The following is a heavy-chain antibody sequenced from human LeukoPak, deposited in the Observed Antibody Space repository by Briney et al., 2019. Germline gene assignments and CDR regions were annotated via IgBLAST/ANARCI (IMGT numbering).Heavy chain of an antibody. CDR1: GGSISSSSYY. V-gene: IGHV4-39*01. CDR2: IYYSGST. CDR3: ARHSYYYDSSGTIGL. J-gene: IGHJ4*02. Sequence: SSETLSLTCTVSGGSISSSSYYWGWIRQPPGKGLEWIGSIYYSGSTYYNPSRKSRVTISVDTSKNQFSLKLSSVTAADTAVYYCARHSYYYDSSGTIGLWGQGTLVTVSS. D-gene: IGHD3-22*01.